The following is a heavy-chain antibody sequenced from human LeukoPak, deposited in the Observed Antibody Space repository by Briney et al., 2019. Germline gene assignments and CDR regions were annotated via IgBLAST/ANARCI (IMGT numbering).Heavy chain of an antibody. J-gene: IGHJ6*02. CDR1: GFIFSNYN. CDR3: ARALWSGPVYYGMDV. CDR2: ISSTSSYI. D-gene: IGHD3-10*01. V-gene: IGHV3-21*01. Sequence: PGGSLRLSCAASGFIFSNYNFYWVRQAPGKGLEWVSSISSTSSYIYYADSMKGRFTISRDNAKNSLYLQMNSLRAEDTAVYYCARALWSGPVYYGMDVWGQGTTVTVSS.